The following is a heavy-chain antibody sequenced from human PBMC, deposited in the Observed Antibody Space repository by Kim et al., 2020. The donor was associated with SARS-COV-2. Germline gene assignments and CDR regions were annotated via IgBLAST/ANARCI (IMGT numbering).Heavy chain of an antibody. CDR3: ASRILWPGSGARELDN. D-gene: IGHD2-15*01. CDR2: IYYSGST. V-gene: IGHV4-39*07. J-gene: IGHJ4*02. Sequence: SETLSLTCTVSGGSISSSSYYWGWIRQPPGKGLEWIGSIYYSGSTYYNPSLKSRVTISVDTSKNQFSLKLSSVTAADTAVYYCASRILWPGSGARELDNWGQGTLVTVSS. CDR1: GGSISSSSYY.